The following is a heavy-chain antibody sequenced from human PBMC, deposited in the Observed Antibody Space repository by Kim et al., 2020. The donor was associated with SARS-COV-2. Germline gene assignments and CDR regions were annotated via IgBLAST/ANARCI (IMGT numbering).Heavy chain of an antibody. V-gene: IGHV4-34*01. D-gene: IGHD2-2*01. CDR1: GGSFSGYY. CDR2: INHSGST. Sequence: SETLSLTCAVYGGSFSGYYWSWIRQPPGNGLEWNGEINHSGSTNYHPSLKSRVTISVDTPKNQFSLKLSSVTAANTAVYYFPRERYCSSTSWIDYWGQGT. J-gene: IGHJ4*02. CDR3: PRERYCSSTSWIDY.